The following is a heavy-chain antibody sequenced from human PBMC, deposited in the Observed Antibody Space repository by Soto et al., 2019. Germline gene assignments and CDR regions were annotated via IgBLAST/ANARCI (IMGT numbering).Heavy chain of an antibody. CDR3: IHSRCGGDCLRSYSSHYYDGLDV. Sequence: QITLKESGPTLVKPTQTLTLTCSVSGFSLNTGGLGVGWIRQPPGKALEWLALIYWDDDKRYSPSLRNRLSITTDTSNTLVVFKMTNMAPVDTATYYCIHSRCGGDCLRSYSSHYYDGLDVWGQGTTVTVSS. CDR2: IYWDDDK. CDR1: GFSLNTGGLG. D-gene: IGHD2-21*02. V-gene: IGHV2-5*02. J-gene: IGHJ6*02.